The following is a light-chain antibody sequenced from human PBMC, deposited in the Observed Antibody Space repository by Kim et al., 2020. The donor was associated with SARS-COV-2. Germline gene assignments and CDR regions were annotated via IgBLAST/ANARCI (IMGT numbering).Light chain of an antibody. J-gene: IGLJ1*01. V-gene: IGLV2-8*01. CDR1: SSDVGGYNY. CDR3: CSYAGSQNYV. CDR2: EVS. Sequence: GQSVAISCTGTSSDVGGYNYVPWYQQHPGKAPKLIIYEVSKRPSGVPDRFSGSKSGNTASLTVTGLQAEDEADYYCCSYAGSQNYVFGTGTKVTVL.